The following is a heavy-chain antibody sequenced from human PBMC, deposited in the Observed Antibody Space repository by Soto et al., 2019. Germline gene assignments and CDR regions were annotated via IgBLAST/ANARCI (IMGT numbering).Heavy chain of an antibody. V-gene: IGHV3-23*05. D-gene: IGHD4-17*01. J-gene: IGHJ4*02. CDR3: AKGMTAVVTATFDY. CDR2: SDNTGIST. CDR1: GFTFSSYA. Sequence: EVQLLEPGGGLVQPGGSLRLSCVASGFTFSSYAMSWVRQAPGKGLEWVSVSDNTGISTYYADSVKGRFTISRDNSKNTLNLQMNSLRAEDTAIYYCAKGMTAVVTATFDYWGQGTLVTVSS.